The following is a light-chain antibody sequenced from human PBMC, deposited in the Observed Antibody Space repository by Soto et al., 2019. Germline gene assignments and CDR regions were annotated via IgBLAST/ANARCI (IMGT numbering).Light chain of an antibody. CDR2: ENN. CDR3: QSSDSNNQV. Sequence: NFMLTQPHSVSESPGKTVTISCTGSSGSIASHYVQWYQQRPGSAPATVIYENNQRPSGVPGRFSASIDSSSNSASLTISGLNTEDEADYYCQSSDSNNQVFGGGTKLTVL. V-gene: IGLV6-57*02. J-gene: IGLJ3*02. CDR1: SGSIASHY.